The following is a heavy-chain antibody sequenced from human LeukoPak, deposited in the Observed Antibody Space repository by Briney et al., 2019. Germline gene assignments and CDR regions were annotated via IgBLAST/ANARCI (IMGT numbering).Heavy chain of an antibody. Sequence: SVKVSCKASGGTFSSYAINWVRQAPGQGLEWMGRIIPILGIANYAQKFQGRVTITADKSTSTAYMELSSLRSEDTAVYYCAREYYDSSGYLDYWGQGTLVTVSS. CDR1: GGTFSSYA. D-gene: IGHD3-22*01. CDR2: IIPILGIA. CDR3: AREYYDSSGYLDY. V-gene: IGHV1-69*04. J-gene: IGHJ4*02.